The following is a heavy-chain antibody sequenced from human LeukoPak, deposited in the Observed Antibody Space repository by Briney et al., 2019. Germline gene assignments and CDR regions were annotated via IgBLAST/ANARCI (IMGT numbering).Heavy chain of an antibody. J-gene: IGHJ5*02. CDR3: ARDCSSTSCYRSGLDP. CDR2: INNDGSTK. CDR1: GFTFSSYS. Sequence: GGSLRLSCAASGFTFSSYSMHWVRQAPGKGLVWVSIINNDGSTKNYADSVKGRFTISRDNAKNTLYLQMNSLRAEDTAVYYCARDCSSTSCYRSGLDPWGQGTLVTVSS. V-gene: IGHV3-74*01. D-gene: IGHD2-2*01.